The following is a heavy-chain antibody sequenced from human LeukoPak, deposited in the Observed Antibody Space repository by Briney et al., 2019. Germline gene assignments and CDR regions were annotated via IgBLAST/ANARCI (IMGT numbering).Heavy chain of an antibody. CDR2: IWHDGNNK. J-gene: IGHJ4*02. Sequence: GGSLRLPCAASGFAFSGYVMHWVRQAPGKGLEWVAVIWHDGNNKYYEDSVKGRFTISRDNSKNTLYLQMNSLRAEDTAVYYCARDCRFGSTTCHDYWGQGTLVTVSS. V-gene: IGHV3-33*01. D-gene: IGHD2-2*01. CDR3: ARDCRFGSTTCHDY. CDR1: GFAFSGYV.